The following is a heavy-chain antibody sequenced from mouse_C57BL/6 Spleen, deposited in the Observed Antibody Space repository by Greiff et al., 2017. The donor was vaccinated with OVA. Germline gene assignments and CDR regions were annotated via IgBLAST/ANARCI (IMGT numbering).Heavy chain of an antibody. CDR1: GYTFTSYW. V-gene: IGHV1-64*01. Sequence: QVQLQQPGAELVKPGASVKLSCKASGYTFTSYWMHWVKQRPGQGLEWIGMIHPNSGSTNYNEKFKSKATLTVDKSSSTAYMQLSSLTSEDSAVYYCARPSHYGSSLYAMDYWGQGTSVTVSS. CDR2: IHPNSGST. J-gene: IGHJ4*01. CDR3: ARPSHYGSSLYAMDY. D-gene: IGHD1-1*01.